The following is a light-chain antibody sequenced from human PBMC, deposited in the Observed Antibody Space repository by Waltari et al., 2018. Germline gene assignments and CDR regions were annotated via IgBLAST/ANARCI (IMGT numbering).Light chain of an antibody. CDR3: QQYESYWT. CDR1: QDINTW. J-gene: IGKJ1*01. CDR2: KAS. Sequence: DIHMTQSPSTLSASIGDTVTITCRASQDINTWLAWYQQRPGKAPNLLIYKASYLESGVQSRFSGSGSGTEFTLTISSLQPDDFATYFCQQYESYWTFGQGTKVEMK. V-gene: IGKV1-5*03.